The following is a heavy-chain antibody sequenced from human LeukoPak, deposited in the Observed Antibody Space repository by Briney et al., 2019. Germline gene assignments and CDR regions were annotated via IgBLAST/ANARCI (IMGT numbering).Heavy chain of an antibody. V-gene: IGHV1-2*02. D-gene: IGHD6-19*01. J-gene: IGHJ6*02. CDR3: ARVNYRSGFCRNFYHYGMAV. CDR1: GYTFSDYY. Sequence: ASVKVSCKASGYTFSDYYIHWVRQGPGHGREWMGWINPNSGGTDYAQRFQGRVTMTRETSNTTAFMELSRLRSDDTDVYYCARVNYRSGFCRNFYHYGMAVWGQGTTVTVSS. CDR2: INPNSGGT.